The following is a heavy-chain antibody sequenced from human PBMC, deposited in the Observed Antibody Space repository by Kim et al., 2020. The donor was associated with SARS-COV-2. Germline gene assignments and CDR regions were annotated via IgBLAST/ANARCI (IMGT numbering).Heavy chain of an antibody. CDR3: ARLGGVQPTDWFDP. Sequence: PPLKSLVTITVDTSKNQFSRKLRSVTAADTAVYYCARLGGVQPTDWFDPWGQGTLVTVSS. J-gene: IGHJ5*02. D-gene: IGHD3-16*01. V-gene: IGHV4-39*01.